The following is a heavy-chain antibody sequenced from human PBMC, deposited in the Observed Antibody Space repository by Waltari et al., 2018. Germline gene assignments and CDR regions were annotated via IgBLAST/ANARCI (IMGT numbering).Heavy chain of an antibody. CDR2: IYYSGST. V-gene: IGHV4-39*01. D-gene: IGHD1-1*01. CDR3: ARHIKRGYNPGLQDWFDP. Sequence: QLQLQESGPGLVKSSETLSLTCTVSGGSIKNNNYHWGWIRQPPGKGLEWIGSIYYSGSTYYNSSLKSRVTISADTSKNQFSLKLSSVTAADTAMYYCARHIKRGYNPGLQDWFDPWGQGTLVTVSS. J-gene: IGHJ5*02. CDR1: GGSIKNNNYH.